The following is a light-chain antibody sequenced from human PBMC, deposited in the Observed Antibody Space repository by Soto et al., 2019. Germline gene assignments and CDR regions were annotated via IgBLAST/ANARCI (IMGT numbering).Light chain of an antibody. Sequence: QSALTQPASVSGSPGQSITISCTGTSSDVGGYNYVSWYQQHPGKAPKVMIYEVSNRHSGVSNRFSGSKSGNTASLTISGLQAEDEGDYYCSSYTTSSTLVFGGGTKLTVL. CDR2: EVS. V-gene: IGLV2-14*01. CDR1: SSDVGGYNY. J-gene: IGLJ3*02. CDR3: SSYTTSSTLV.